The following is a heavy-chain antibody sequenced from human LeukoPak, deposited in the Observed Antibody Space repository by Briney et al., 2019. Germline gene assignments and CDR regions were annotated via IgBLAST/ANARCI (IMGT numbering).Heavy chain of an antibody. Sequence: SETLSLTCAVSGGSISSSNWWNWVRQPPGKGLEWIGEIYHSGSTNYNPSLKSRVTISLDKSKNQFSLRLTSVTAADTAVYYCAKAAVAVDYWGQGTLVTVSS. CDR1: GGSISSSNW. D-gene: IGHD6-19*01. J-gene: IGHJ4*02. CDR2: IYHSGST. CDR3: AKAAVAVDY. V-gene: IGHV4-4*02.